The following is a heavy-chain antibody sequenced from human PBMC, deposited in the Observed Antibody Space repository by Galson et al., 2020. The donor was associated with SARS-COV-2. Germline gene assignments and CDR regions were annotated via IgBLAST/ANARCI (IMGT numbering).Heavy chain of an antibody. CDR3: ARHAHCGADCYMHETWFGP. CDR2: ISYSGNT. CDR1: GGSISSARYY. J-gene: IGHJ5*02. Sequence: SQTLSLTCTVSGGSISSARYYWGWIRQPPGKGLEWIGSISYSGNTHYNASLKSRVTISVDTSKNHFSLSLSAVTAADTAVYFCARHAHCGADCYMHETWFGPWGQGTLVNVSS. V-gene: IGHV4-39*01. D-gene: IGHD2-21*02.